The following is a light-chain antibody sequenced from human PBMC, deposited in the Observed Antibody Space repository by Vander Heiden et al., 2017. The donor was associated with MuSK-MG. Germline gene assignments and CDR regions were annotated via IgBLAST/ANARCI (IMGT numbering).Light chain of an antibody. CDR3: QQGSNWPLST. CDR2: DAS. Sequence: EIVLTQYPTTLSLSPGERATLSCRASQSVSNYLAWYQQKPGQAPRLLIHDASNRATGIPARFSGSGSGTDFTLTISSLEPEDFAVYYCQQGSNWPLSTFGQGTRLEIK. J-gene: IGKJ5*01. V-gene: IGKV3-11*01. CDR1: QSVSNY.